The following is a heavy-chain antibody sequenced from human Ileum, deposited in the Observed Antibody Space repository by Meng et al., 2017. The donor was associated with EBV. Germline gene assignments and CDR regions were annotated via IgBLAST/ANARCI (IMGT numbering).Heavy chain of an antibody. J-gene: IGHJ4*02. Sequence: QLQLLRYGSELKKPVASVRISCKASGYTFSTYGMKWVRQAPGQGLEWMGWINTNTGKPTYAQGLTGRFVFSLDTSVSTAYLQISSLKAEDTAVYYCARDSEATDYWGQGTLVTVSS. V-gene: IGHV7-4-1*02. CDR2: INTNTGKP. CDR1: GYTFSTYG. CDR3: ARDSEATDY.